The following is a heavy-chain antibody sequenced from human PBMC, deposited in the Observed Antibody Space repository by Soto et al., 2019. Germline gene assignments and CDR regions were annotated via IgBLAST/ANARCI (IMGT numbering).Heavy chain of an antibody. CDR3: ARDPNPSGGLNWATNWLDP. CDR2: TSNDGINK. D-gene: IGHD7-27*01. Sequence: PGGSLRLSCAASGFTFSIYPMHWVRQAPGTGPEWLAVTSNDGINKIYADSGKGRFTISRDNSKSTLYLQMDSLRPEDTAVYYCARDPNPSGGLNWATNWLDPWGQGTLVTVSS. CDR1: GFTFSIYP. V-gene: IGHV3-30-3*01. J-gene: IGHJ5*02.